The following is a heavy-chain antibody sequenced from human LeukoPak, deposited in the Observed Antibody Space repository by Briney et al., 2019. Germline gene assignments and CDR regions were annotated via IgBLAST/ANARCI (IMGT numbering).Heavy chain of an antibody. V-gene: IGHV1-69*13. CDR3: ATSAWRRGVMSYYYYMDV. D-gene: IGHD3-10*01. CDR1: GGTFRRYA. Sequence: SVSVSCKASGGTFRRYAISWGGQAAGQGGEWMGGMRAIFGTANYAQKFQRRVTIPADESTSTAYMELSSLRSEDTAVYYCATSAWRRGVMSYYYYMDVWGKGTTVTVSS. J-gene: IGHJ6*03. CDR2: MRAIFGTA.